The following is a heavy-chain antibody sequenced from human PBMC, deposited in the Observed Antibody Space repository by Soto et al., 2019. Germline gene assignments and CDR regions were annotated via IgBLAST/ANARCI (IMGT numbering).Heavy chain of an antibody. D-gene: IGHD4-17*01. J-gene: IGHJ6*02. V-gene: IGHV4-39*07. Sequence: PSETLSLTCTVSGSSINSSGYYWGWIRQPPGKGLEWIGEVNHSGSTNYNPSLKSRVTISVDTSKNQFSLKLSSVTAADTAVYYCARAPHYGDYERPYYYGMDVWGQGTTVTVSS. CDR1: GSSINSSGYY. CDR3: ARAPHYGDYERPYYYGMDV. CDR2: VNHSGST.